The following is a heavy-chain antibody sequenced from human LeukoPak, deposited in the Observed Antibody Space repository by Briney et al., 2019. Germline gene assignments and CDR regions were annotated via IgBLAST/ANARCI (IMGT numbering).Heavy chain of an antibody. CDR3: ARTTKGAYYYYGMDV. D-gene: IGHD1-14*01. CDR2: IFPRDSDT. CDR1: GYSFTSYW. Sequence: GEALKISCKGSGYSFTSYWIGWVRQMPGKGLEWMGVIFPRDSDTRYSPSFQGQVNIPADKSISTAYLQWSSLKASDTAMYYCARTTKGAYYYYGMDVWGQGTTVTVSS. V-gene: IGHV5-51*01. J-gene: IGHJ6*02.